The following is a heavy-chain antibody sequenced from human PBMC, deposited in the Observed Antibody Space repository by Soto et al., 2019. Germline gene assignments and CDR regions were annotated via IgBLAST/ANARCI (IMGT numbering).Heavy chain of an antibody. J-gene: IGHJ6*02. Sequence: QVQLVQSGAEVKKPGASVKVSCKASGYTFTSYGISWVRQAPGQGLEWMGGIIPIFGTANYAQKFQGRVTITADESTSTAYMELSSLRSEDTAVYYCARYVLVPAADYYYYGMDVWGQGTTVTVSS. D-gene: IGHD2-2*01. V-gene: IGHV1-69*13. CDR3: ARYVLVPAADYYYYGMDV. CDR1: GYTFTSYG. CDR2: IIPIFGTA.